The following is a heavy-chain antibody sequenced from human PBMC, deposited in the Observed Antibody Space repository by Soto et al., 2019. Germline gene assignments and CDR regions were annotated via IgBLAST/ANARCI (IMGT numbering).Heavy chain of an antibody. J-gene: IGHJ6*02. CDR2: ISGHNGKA. CDR3: ARGNPFNYAGLDV. Sequence: SCATSACIFTNTDVRWVRVDPGQVLEWMGWISGHNGKADYAENFQGRVIMTWDTSLNTAYMEVGSLTSDDAAIYYCARGNPFNYAGLDVWGQGTTVTVYS. V-gene: IGHV1-18*04. CDR1: ACIFTNTD. D-gene: IGHD3-16*01.